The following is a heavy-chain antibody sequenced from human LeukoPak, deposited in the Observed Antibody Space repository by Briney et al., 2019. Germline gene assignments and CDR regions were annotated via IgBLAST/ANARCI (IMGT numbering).Heavy chain of an antibody. D-gene: IGHD2-2*01. V-gene: IGHV5-51*01. CDR3: ARYVVVVPAAMFGWFDP. J-gene: IGHJ5*02. CDR1: GYSFTSYW. CDR2: IYPGDSGT. Sequence: GESLKISCKDSGYSFTSYWIGWVRQMPGKGLEWMGIIYPGDSGTRYSPSFQGQVTISADKSISTAYLQWSSLKASDTAMYYCARYVVVVPAAMFGWFDPWGQGTLVTVSS.